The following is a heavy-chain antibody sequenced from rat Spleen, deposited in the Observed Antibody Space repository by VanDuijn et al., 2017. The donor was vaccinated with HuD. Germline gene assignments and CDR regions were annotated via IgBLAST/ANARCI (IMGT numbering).Heavy chain of an antibody. Sequence: EVQLVESDGALVHPGRSLKLSCAASGFPFSDYYMAWVRQAPTKGLEWVATISSDGRSTFYRDSVRARFTISRDNAKSTLYLQVDSLRSEDTATYYCARQWDYWGQGVMVTVSS. CDR1: GFPFSDYY. J-gene: IGHJ2*01. CDR3: ARQWDY. CDR2: ISSDGRST. V-gene: IGHV5-29*01.